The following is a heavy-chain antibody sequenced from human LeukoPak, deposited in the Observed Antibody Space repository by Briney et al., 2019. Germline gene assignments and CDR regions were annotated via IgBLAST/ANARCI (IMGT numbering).Heavy chain of an antibody. J-gene: IGHJ6*03. V-gene: IGHV4-59*01. CDR3: ARTTEGYCRGRSCYSYYYYMDV. Sequence: TSETLSLTCTVSGGSISSYYWSWIRQPPGKGLEWIGYIYYSGSTNYNPSLKSRVTISVDTSKNQFSLKLSSVTAADTAVYYCARTTEGYCRGRSCYSYYYYMDVWGKGTTVTVSS. CDR2: IYYSGST. CDR1: GGSISSYY. D-gene: IGHD2-15*01.